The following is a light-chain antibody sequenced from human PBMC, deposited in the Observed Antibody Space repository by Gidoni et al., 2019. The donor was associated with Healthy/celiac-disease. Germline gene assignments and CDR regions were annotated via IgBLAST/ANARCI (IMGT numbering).Light chain of an antibody. CDR3: QAWDSSTVV. CDR1: KLGDKY. CDR2: QDS. V-gene: IGLV3-1*01. Sequence: SYELTQPPSVSVSPGQTASITCSGDKLGDKYACWYKQKPGQSPVLVIYQDSKRPSGIPERFSGSNSGNTATLTISGTQAMDEADYYCQAWDSSTVVFGGGTKLPVL. J-gene: IGLJ2*01.